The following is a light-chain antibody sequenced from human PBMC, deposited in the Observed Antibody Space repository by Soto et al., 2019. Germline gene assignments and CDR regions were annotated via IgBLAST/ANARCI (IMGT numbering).Light chain of an antibody. CDR2: GAS. Sequence: EIVMTQSPATLSVSPGERATLSCRASQSVSSNLAWYQQKPGQAPRLLLYGASTRATDIPARFSGSGSGTEFTLSISSLQSEDFAVYYCQQYHLWPPGTFGQGTKVDIK. V-gene: IGKV3-15*01. J-gene: IGKJ1*01. CDR3: QQYHLWPPGT. CDR1: QSVSSN.